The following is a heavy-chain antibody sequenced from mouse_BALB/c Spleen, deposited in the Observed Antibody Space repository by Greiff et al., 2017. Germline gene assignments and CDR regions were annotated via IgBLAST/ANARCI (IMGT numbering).Heavy chain of an antibody. CDR3: ARDVGNYASLDY. J-gene: IGHJ3*01. V-gene: IGHV2-6-7*01. Sequence: QVQLKQSGGGLVAPSQSLSITCTVSGFSLTGYGVNWVRQPPGKGLEWLGMIWGDGSTDYNSALKSRLSISKANSKSQVFLKMNSLQTDDTARYYCARDVGNYASLDYWGQGTLVTVSA. D-gene: IGHD2-1*01. CDR1: GFSLTGYG. CDR2: IWGDGST.